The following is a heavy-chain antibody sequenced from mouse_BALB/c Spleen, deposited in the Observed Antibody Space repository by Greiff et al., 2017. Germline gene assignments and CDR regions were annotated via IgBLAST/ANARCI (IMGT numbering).Heavy chain of an antibody. D-gene: IGHD2-4*01. V-gene: IGHV3-2*02. J-gene: IGHJ3*01. Sequence: EVKLEESGPGLVKPSQSLSLTCTVTGYSITSDYAWNWIRQFPGNKLEWMGYISYSGSTSYNPSLKSRISITRDTSKNQFFLQLNSVTTEDTATYYCAEGIYYDYVAWFAYWGQGTLVTVSA. CDR3: AEGIYYDYVAWFAY. CDR2: ISYSGST. CDR1: GYSITSDYA.